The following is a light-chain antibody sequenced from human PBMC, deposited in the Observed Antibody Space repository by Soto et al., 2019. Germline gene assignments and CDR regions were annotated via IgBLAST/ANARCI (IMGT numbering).Light chain of an antibody. J-gene: IGKJ1*01. Sequence: DSQKTQFPSALFTTVGDRITITRRASQSISSWLAWYQQKPGTAPKLLIYKASNLESGVPSRFSGSGSGTEFTLTISSLQADDFATYYCQQYNVYSWTFGQGTKVDIK. CDR1: QSISSW. CDR3: QQYNVYSWT. CDR2: KAS. V-gene: IGKV1-5*03.